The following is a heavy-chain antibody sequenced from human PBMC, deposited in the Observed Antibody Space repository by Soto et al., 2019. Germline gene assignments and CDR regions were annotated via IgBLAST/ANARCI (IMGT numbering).Heavy chain of an antibody. V-gene: IGHV3-11*01. CDR2: ISSSGSTL. CDR1: GFTFSDHY. Sequence: QVQLVESGGGLVKPGGSLRLSCAASGFTFSDHYMSWIRQAPGKGLEWLLYISSSGSTLYYADSVNGRFTISRDNARNSLYLQMNSLSAEDTAMYYCAREEGGRYTLYWGQGTLVTVSS. J-gene: IGHJ4*02. CDR3: AREEGGRYTLY. D-gene: IGHD5-18*01.